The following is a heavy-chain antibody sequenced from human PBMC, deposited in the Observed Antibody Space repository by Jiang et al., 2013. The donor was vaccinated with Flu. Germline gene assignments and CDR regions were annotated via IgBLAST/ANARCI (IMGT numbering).Heavy chain of an antibody. J-gene: IGHJ4*02. V-gene: IGHV4-34*01. D-gene: IGHD2-21*02. Sequence: LLKPSETLSLTCAVYGGSFSGYYWSWIRQPPGKGLEWIGEINHSGSTNYNPSLKSRVTISVDTSKNQFSLKLSSVTAADTAVYYCARGSGDYYSGGFDYWGQGTLVTVSS. CDR1: GGSFSGYY. CDR3: ARGSGDYYSGGFDY. CDR2: INHSGST.